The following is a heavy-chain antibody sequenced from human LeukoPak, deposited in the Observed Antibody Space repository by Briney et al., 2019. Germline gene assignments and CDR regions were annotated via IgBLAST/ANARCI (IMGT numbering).Heavy chain of an antibody. V-gene: IGHV3-48*04. CDR3: AKGTVGAKY. Sequence: GGSLRLSCAASGFTLTSDSMNWVRQAPGKGLEWISYISSGATTTYYADSVKGRFTISRDNAGNSLYLQINSLRVDDTAVYYCAKGTVGAKYWGQGTLVIVSS. CDR1: GFTLTSDS. J-gene: IGHJ4*02. D-gene: IGHD1-26*01. CDR2: ISSGATTT.